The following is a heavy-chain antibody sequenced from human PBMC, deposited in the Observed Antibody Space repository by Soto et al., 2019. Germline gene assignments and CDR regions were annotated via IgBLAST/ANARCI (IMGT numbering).Heavy chain of an antibody. D-gene: IGHD6-19*01. Sequence: SETLSLTCTVSGGSISSSSYYWGWIRQPPGKGLEWIGSIYYSGSTYYNPSLKSRVTISVDTSKNQFSLKLSSVTAADTAVYYCARGLIAVDGMDVWGQGTTVTVSS. J-gene: IGHJ6*02. CDR3: ARGLIAVDGMDV. CDR1: GGSISSSSYY. CDR2: IYYSGST. V-gene: IGHV4-39*01.